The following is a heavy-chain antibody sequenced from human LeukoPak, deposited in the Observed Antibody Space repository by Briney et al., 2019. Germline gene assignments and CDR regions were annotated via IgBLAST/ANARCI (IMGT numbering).Heavy chain of an antibody. J-gene: IGHJ4*02. CDR3: VRDHSAIFGVNIIYFDY. D-gene: IGHD3-3*01. CDR2: ISSSGAYT. V-gene: IGHV3-21*01. CDR1: GFTLRSYS. Sequence: PGGSLRLSCVASGFTLRSYSMNWVRQAPGKGPEWVSSISSSGAYTYYADSVKGRFAISRDDAKNSVYLQMNSLRAEDAAVYYCVRDHSAIFGVNIIYFDYWGQGTLVTVSS.